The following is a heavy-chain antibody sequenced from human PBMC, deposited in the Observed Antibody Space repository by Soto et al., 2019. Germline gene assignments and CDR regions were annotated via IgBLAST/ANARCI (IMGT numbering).Heavy chain of an antibody. V-gene: IGHV4-31*03. D-gene: IGHD1-26*01. CDR3: ARDRGRLLGFDY. J-gene: IGHJ4*02. CDR1: GDSISSGGNY. Sequence: QVQLQSSGPGLGKPSQTLSLTCTVSGDSISSGGNYWSWIRQYPGRCLESIGHIDYGGNTHYNPSPKSRVTVSVDTSKNQFSLKLSSVTAADTAVYYCARDRGRLLGFDYWGQGTLVTVSS. CDR2: IDYGGNT.